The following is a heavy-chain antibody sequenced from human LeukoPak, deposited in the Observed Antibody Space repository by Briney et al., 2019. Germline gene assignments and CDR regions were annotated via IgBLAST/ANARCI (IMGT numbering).Heavy chain of an antibody. D-gene: IGHD6-19*01. J-gene: IGHJ4*02. CDR2: ISGSFSRT. Sequence: SGGSLRLSCAASGFTFNSYSMCWVRQAPGKGLEWVSDISGSFSRTRYADSVKGRFTISRDSSKNTLYLQMNSLRGDDTAVYYCAKGSGYSDSWGQGTLVTASS. CDR1: GFTFNSYS. V-gene: IGHV3-23*01. CDR3: AKGSGYSDS.